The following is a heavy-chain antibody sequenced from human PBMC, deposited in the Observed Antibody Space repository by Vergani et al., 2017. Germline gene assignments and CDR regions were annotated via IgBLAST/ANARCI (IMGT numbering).Heavy chain of an antibody. J-gene: IGHJ4*02. CDR3: ARGYYGRGDN. V-gene: IGHV4-61*02. CDR2: IYTTGST. D-gene: IGHD3-16*01. Sequence: QVQLQESGPGLVKPSQTLSLICSVSGDSITSSTYYWSWTRQPAGKGLEYIGRIYTTGSTNYNPSLKSRVTISVDTSKNQFSLNLSSVTAADTAMYYYARGYYGRGDNWGQGTLVTVSS. CDR1: GDSITSSTYY.